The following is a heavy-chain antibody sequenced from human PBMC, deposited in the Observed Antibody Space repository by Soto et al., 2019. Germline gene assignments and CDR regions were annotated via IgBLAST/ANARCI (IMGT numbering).Heavy chain of an antibody. V-gene: IGHV4-4*02. CDR3: ALDVELATIGAFDY. J-gene: IGHJ4*02. CDR2: IYHSGRT. D-gene: IGHD3-16*01. CDR1: GGSIRSSNW. Sequence: QVQLLESGPGLVKVSGTLSLTCAVSGGSIRSSNWWSWVRQPPGKGLEWIGEIYHSGRTNYNPSLRSRVTMSVDKSKNQFSLKLTSGTAADTAVYYGALDVELATIGAFDYWGQGALVIVSS.